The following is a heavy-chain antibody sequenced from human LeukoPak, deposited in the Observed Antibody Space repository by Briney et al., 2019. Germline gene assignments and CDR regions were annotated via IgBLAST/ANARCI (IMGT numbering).Heavy chain of an antibody. D-gene: IGHD3-10*01. CDR1: GFTVSTNY. V-gene: IGHV3-53*01. CDR3: ARVEGFH. CDR2: IYSGGST. J-gene: IGHJ4*02. Sequence: PGGSLRLSCVASGFTVSTNYMGWVRQAPGKGLEWVSVIYSGGSTHYADSVKGRFTISRDNAKNSLYLQMNSLRAEDTAVYYCARVEGFHWGQGTLVTVSS.